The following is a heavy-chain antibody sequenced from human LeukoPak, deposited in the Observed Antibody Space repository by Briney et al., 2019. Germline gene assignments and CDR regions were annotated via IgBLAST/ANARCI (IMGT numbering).Heavy chain of an antibody. D-gene: IGHD3-10*01. J-gene: IGHJ6*02. CDR3: ARDRGPYYTMDV. V-gene: IGHV1-18*01. CDR2: ISVYNGNT. CDR1: GYTFLPYP. Sequence: ASVKVSCKASGYTFLPYPISWVRQAPGQGLEWMGWISVYNGNTSYAQKLQGRDSMTTDTSTSTAYMELRSLRSDDTAVYYCARDRGPYYTMDVCGQGTTVTVSS.